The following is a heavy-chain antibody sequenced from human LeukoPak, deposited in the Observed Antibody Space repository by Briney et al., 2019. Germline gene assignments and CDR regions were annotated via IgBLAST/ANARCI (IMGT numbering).Heavy chain of an antibody. Sequence: SVKVSCKASGGTFSSYATSWVRQAPGQGLEWMGRIIPIFGTANYAQKFQGRVTITTDESTSTAYMELSSLRSEDTAVYYCASGRWLQLLGFDYWGQGTLVTVSS. CDR2: IIPIFGTA. J-gene: IGHJ4*02. V-gene: IGHV1-69*05. CDR3: ASGRWLQLLGFDY. D-gene: IGHD5-24*01. CDR1: GGTFSSYA.